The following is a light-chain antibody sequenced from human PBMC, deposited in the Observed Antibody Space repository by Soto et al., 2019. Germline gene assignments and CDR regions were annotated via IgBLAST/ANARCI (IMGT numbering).Light chain of an antibody. CDR1: QGISSY. V-gene: IGKV1-9*01. J-gene: IGKJ4*01. CDR3: QQLNSDPLT. CDR2: AAS. Sequence: DIQLTQSPSFLSASVGDRVTITCRASQGISSYLAWYQQNPGKRPKLLLYAASTLQSGVPSRCSGSGTGTEFTLTISSLQPEDFANYYCQQLNSDPLTFGGGTKVEIK.